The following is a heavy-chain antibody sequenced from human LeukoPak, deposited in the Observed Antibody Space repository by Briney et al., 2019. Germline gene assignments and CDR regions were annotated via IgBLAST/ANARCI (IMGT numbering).Heavy chain of an antibody. CDR3: ARGNAATGFDY. D-gene: IGHD6-13*01. Sequence: GGSLRLSCAASGFTFSTYWMHWVRQAPGKGLVWVSFINSDGSTTSYADSVKGRFTISRDNAKNTLYLQMSSLRAEDTAVYYCARGNAATGFDYWGQGSLVTVSS. V-gene: IGHV3-74*01. CDR2: INSDGSTT. CDR1: GFTFSTYW. J-gene: IGHJ4*02.